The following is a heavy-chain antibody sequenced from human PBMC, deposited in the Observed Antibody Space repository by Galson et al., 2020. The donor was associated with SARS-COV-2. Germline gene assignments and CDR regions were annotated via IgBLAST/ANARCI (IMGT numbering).Heavy chain of an antibody. CDR1: GFSLSTSGMC. D-gene: IGHD3-9*01. Sequence: SGPTLVKPTQTLTLTCTFSGFSLSTSGMCVSWIRQPPGKALEWLARIDWDDDKYYSTSLKTRLTISKDTSKNQVVLTMTNMDPVDTATYYCARIIRYFDWSYMDVWGQGTTVTVSS. V-gene: IGHV2-70*11. CDR3: ARIIRYFDWSYMDV. CDR2: IDWDDDK. J-gene: IGHJ6*02.